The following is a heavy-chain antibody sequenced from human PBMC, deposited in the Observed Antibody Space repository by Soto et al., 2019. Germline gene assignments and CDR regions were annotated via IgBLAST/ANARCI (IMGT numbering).Heavy chain of an antibody. CDR2: ISYDGSNK. CDR1: GFTFSSYG. CDR3: AKGLQYGDYGVDYF. J-gene: IGHJ4*01. D-gene: IGHD4-17*01. V-gene: IGHV3-30*18. Sequence: QVQLVESGGGVVQPGRSLRLSCAASGFTFSSYGMHWVRQAPGKGLEWVAVISYDGSNKYYADSVKGRFTISRDNSKNTLYLQMNSLRAEDTAVXXXAKGLQYGDYGVDYF.